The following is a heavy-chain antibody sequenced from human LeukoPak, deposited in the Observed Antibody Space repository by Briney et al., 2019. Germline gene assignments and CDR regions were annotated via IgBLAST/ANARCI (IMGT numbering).Heavy chain of an antibody. J-gene: IGHJ3*02. CDR2: TYYRSKWYY. V-gene: IGHV6-1*01. D-gene: IGHD5-12*01. Sequence: SQTLSLTCAISGDSFSSNSAAWNWLRQSPSRGLEWLGRTYYRSKWYYDYAVSVKSRVTINPDTSKNQFSLQLNSVTPEDTAVYYCARVQRLGAFDIWGQGTMVTVSS. CDR1: GDSFSSNSAA. CDR3: ARVQRLGAFDI.